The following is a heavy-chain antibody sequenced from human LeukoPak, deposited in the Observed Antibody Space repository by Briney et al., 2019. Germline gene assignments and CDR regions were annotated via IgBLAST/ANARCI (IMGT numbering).Heavy chain of an antibody. J-gene: IGHJ4*02. CDR2: ISGSGGST. Sequence: GGSLRLSCAASGFPFSSYAMSWVRQAPGKGLEWVSAISGSGGSTYYADSVKGRFTISRDNSKNTLYLQMNSLRAEDTAVYYCAKVPSLDILTGYYADYWGQGTLVTVSS. D-gene: IGHD3-9*01. CDR3: AKVPSLDILTGYYADY. CDR1: GFPFSSYA. V-gene: IGHV3-23*01.